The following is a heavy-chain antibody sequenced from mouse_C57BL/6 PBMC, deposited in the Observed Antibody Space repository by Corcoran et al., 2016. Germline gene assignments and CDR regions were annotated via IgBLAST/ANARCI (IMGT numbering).Heavy chain of an antibody. Sequence: QVQLKQSGAELVRPGASVKLSCKASGSTFTDYYLNWVQQRPGQGLEWIARIYPGSGNTYYNEKFKGKATLTAEKSSSTAYMQLSSLTSEDSAVYFCARGDYGSSHWYFDVWGTGTTVTVSS. V-gene: IGHV1-76*01. CDR2: IYPGSGNT. J-gene: IGHJ1*03. CDR1: GSTFTDYY. D-gene: IGHD1-1*01. CDR3: ARGDYGSSHWYFDV.